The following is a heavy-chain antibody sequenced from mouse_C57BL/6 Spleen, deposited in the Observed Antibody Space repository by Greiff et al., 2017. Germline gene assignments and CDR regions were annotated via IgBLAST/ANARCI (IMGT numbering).Heavy chain of an antibody. CDR2: IIPYNGST. CDR3: ANLGRFDY. J-gene: IGHJ2*01. Sequence: VQLQQSGPVLVKPGASVKMSCKASGYTFTDYYMNWVKKSHGKSLEGIGVIIPYNGSTSYNQKFKGKATLTVDKSSSTAYMELNSLTYEYAVIYYCANLGRFDYWGQGTTLTVSS. CDR1: GYTFTDYY. D-gene: IGHD4-1*01. V-gene: IGHV1-19*01.